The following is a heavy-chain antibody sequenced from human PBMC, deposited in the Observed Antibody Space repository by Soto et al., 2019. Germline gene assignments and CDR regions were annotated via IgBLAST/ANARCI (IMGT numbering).Heavy chain of an antibody. CDR1: GYTFINYY. J-gene: IGHJ4*02. D-gene: IGHD2-21*01. V-gene: IGHV1-46*01. CDR2: INPTGGST. CDR3: AIHLAAGDG. Sequence: QVQLVQSGAEVKKPGASVKVSCKASGYTFINYYIHWVRQAPGHGLEWMAIINPTGGSTNYEQKFPGRLTLTMETSTSTVYMELSSLTSEDTAMYYCAIHLAAGDGWGQGTLVTVSS.